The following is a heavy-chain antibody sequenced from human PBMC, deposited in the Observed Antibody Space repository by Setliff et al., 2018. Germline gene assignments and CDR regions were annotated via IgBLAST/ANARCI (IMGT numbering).Heavy chain of an antibody. CDR3: ARGRRGNYDFWSGYSNWFDP. D-gene: IGHD3-3*01. CDR2: MNPNSGNT. V-gene: IGHV1-8*03. Sequence: ASVKVSCKASGYTFTSYDINWVRQATGQGLEWMGWMNPNSGNTGYTQKFQGRVTITRNTSISTAYMERSSLRSEDTAVYYCARGRRGNYDFWSGYSNWFDPWGQGTLVTVS. CDR1: GYTFTSYD. J-gene: IGHJ5*02.